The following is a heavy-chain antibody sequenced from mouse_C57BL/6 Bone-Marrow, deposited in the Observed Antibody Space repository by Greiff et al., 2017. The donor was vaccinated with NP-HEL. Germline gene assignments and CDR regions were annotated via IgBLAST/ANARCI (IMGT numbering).Heavy chain of an antibody. D-gene: IGHD1-1*01. CDR3: ARTTTVVASYWYFDV. CDR2: INYDGSST. V-gene: IGHV5-16*01. CDR1: GFTFSDYY. J-gene: IGHJ1*03. Sequence: EVKVVESEGGLVQPGSSMKLSCTASGFTFSDYYMAWVRQVPEKGLEWVANINYDGSSTYYLDSLKSRFIISRDNAKNILYLQMSSLKSEDTATYYCARTTTVVASYWYFDVWGTGTTVTVSS.